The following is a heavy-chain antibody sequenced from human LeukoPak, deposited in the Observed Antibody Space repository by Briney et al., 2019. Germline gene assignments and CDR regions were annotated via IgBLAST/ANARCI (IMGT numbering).Heavy chain of an antibody. CDR2: INHSGST. V-gene: IGHV4-34*01. Sequence: SETLSLTCAAYGGSFSGYYWSWIRQPPGKGLEWIGEINHSGSTNYNPSLKSRVTISVDTSKNQFSLKLSSVTAADTAVYYCAGQLWSYSNYPPPHDYWGQGTLVTVSS. CDR3: AGQLWSYSNYPPPHDY. CDR1: GGSFSGYY. D-gene: IGHD4-11*01. J-gene: IGHJ4*02.